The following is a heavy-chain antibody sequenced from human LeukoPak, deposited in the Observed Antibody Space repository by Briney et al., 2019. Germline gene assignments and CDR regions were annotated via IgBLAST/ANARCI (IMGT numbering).Heavy chain of an antibody. D-gene: IGHD6-19*01. V-gene: IGHV3-23*01. CDR3: ATKTAVAGHYFDY. CDR2: ISGDGGRI. J-gene: IGHJ4*02. CDR1: GFTFSSYA. Sequence: GGSLRLSCAASGFTFSSYAMSWVRQAPGKGLEWVSTISGDGGRIYYADSVKGRFTIPRDNSKNTLHLQMNSLRAEDTAVYYCATKTAVAGHYFDYWGQGTLVTVSS.